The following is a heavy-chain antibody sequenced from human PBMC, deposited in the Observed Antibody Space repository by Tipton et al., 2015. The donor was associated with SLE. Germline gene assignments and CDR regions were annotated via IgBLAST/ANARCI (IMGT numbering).Heavy chain of an antibody. V-gene: IGHV3-9*01. Sequence: RSLRLSCAASGFTFDDYAMHWVRQAPGKGLEWVSGISWNSGSIDYADSVKGRFTISRDNAKNSLYLQMNSLRAEDTALYYCAKGTVSIAVAGYFDYWGQGTLVTVSS. J-gene: IGHJ4*02. D-gene: IGHD6-19*01. CDR1: GFTFDDYA. CDR2: ISWNSGSI. CDR3: AKGTVSIAVAGYFDY.